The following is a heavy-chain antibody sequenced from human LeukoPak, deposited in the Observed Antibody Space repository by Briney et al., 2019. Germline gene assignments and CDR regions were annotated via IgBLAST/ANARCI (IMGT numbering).Heavy chain of an antibody. J-gene: IGHJ4*02. CDR1: GFTFSAYA. CDR2: ITSSSSTI. D-gene: IGHD4-17*01. CDR3: VRDRDGDSFDY. V-gene: IGHV3-48*01. Sequence: GGSLRLSCAASGFTFSAYAMNWVRQAPGKGLEWVSFITSSSSTIYYADSMKGRFTISRDNAKNSLYLQMNSLRAEDTAVYHCVRDRDGDSFDYWGQGTLVTVSS.